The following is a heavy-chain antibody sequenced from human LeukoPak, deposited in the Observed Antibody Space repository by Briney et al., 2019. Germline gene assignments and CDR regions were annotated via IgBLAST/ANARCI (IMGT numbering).Heavy chain of an antibody. CDR2: ISYDASNK. CDR3: AKDTAMVFGYFDY. Sequence: PGRSLRLSCAASGFTFSRSGMHWVRQAPGKGLEWVAVISYDASNKYYADSVKGRFTISRDNSKNTLNLQMNSLRAEDTAVYYCAKDTAMVFGYFDYWGQGTLVTVSS. D-gene: IGHD5-18*01. V-gene: IGHV3-30*18. J-gene: IGHJ4*02. CDR1: GFTFSRSG.